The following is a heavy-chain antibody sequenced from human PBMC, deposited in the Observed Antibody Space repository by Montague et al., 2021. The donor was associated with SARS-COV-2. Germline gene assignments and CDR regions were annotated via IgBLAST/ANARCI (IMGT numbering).Heavy chain of an antibody. CDR2: IDYSGTT. CDR3: ARETYTSGWFKQFDY. CDR1: AASISSSNYY. Sequence: SETLSLTCTVYAASISSSNYYWGWIRKPPGKGLEWIGCIDYSGTTYYNTSLQSRVTISVDTSKKPFSLKLCSVTAADTSVYYCARETYTSGWFKQFDYWGQGTLVTVSS. V-gene: IGHV4-39*01. D-gene: IGHD6-19*01. J-gene: IGHJ4*02.